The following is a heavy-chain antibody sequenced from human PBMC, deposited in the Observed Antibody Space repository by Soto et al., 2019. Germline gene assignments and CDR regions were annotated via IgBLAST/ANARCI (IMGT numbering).Heavy chain of an antibody. V-gene: IGHV4-59*01. CDR2: IFHTGST. J-gene: IGHJ4*02. CDR1: GASIRSSY. D-gene: IGHD3-22*01. Sequence: TSETLSLTCSVSGASIRSSYWSWIRQSPGKGLEWIGYIFHTGSTHYNPSLRSRVTMSVDASKNQFSLNLNSVTAADTAVYFCARNSVYYSMRQNYFDSWRQGTLVTVSS. CDR3: ARNSVYYSMRQNYFDS.